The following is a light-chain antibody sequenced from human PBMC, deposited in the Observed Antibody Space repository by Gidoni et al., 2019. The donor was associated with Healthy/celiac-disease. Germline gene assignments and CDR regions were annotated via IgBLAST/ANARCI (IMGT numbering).Light chain of an antibody. CDR2: EVS. Sequence: QSALTQPASVSGSPGQSITISCTGTSSDVGSYNLVSWYQHHPGKAPKLMIYEVSKRPSGVSNRFSGYKSGNTASLTISGLQAEDEADYYCCSYAGSSTGVFGGGTKLTVL. V-gene: IGLV2-23*02. CDR1: SSDVGSYNL. J-gene: IGLJ2*01. CDR3: CSYAGSSTGV.